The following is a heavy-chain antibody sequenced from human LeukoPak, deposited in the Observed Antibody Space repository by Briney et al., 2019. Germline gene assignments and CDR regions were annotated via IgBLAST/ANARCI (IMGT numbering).Heavy chain of an antibody. D-gene: IGHD1-26*01. CDR1: GGSISSSNW. V-gene: IGHV4-4*02. J-gene: IGHJ5*02. CDR2: IYHSGST. Sequence: SETLSLTCAVSGGSISSSNWWSWVRQPPGKGLEWIGTIYHSGSTYYNPSLKSRVTISLDTSKNQFSLKLSSVTAADTAVYYCARDYKVLNGFVPREVGATGGWFDPWGQGTLVTVSS. CDR3: ARDYKVLNGFVPREVGATGGWFDP.